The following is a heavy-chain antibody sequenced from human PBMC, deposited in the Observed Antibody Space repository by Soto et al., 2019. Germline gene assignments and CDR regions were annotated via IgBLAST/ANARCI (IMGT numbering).Heavy chain of an antibody. CDR2: MIPIFGTA. CDR3: SMAGHSGYEAGLDY. CDR1: GGTFSSYA. J-gene: IGHJ4*02. D-gene: IGHD5-12*01. V-gene: IGHV1-69*01. Sequence: QVQLVQSGAKVKKPGSSVNVSCKASGGTFSSYAISWVRQAPGQGLEWMGGMIPIFGTANYAQKFQGRVTITADESTSTANMEVSSLRSEDTAVYYCSMAGHSGYEAGLDYWGQGALVYVSS.